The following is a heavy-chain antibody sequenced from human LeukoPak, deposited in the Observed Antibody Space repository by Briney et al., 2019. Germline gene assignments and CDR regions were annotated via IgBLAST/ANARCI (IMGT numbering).Heavy chain of an antibody. CDR3: AKDSTVLSF. V-gene: IGHV3-23*01. J-gene: IGHJ4*02. D-gene: IGHD4-17*01. Sequence: PGGSLRLSCAASGFTFSSHGMSWVRRAPGKGLEWVSAIDTSGSATYHADSVKGRFTISRDNSKDTLYLQMNSLRAEDSAVYYGAKDSTVLSFWGQGTLVSVSS. CDR1: GFTFSSHG. CDR2: IDTSGSAT.